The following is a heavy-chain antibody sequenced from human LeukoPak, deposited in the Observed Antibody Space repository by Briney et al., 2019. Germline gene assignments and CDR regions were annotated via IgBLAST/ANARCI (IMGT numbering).Heavy chain of an antibody. V-gene: IGHV3-66*01. D-gene: IGHD3-22*01. CDR3: ARESNSGYYLSY. Sequence: PGGSLRLSCAASGFTVSTNYMSWLRQAPGKGLEWVSVIYSGGRTYYADSVKGRFTISRDNSKNTLYLQMNSLRAEDTAVYYCARESNSGYYLSYWGQGTLVTVSS. J-gene: IGHJ4*02. CDR2: IYSGGRT. CDR1: GFTVSTNY.